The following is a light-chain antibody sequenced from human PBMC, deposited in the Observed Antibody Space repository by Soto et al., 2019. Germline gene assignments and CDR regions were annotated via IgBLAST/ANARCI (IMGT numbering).Light chain of an antibody. CDR2: ANT. V-gene: IGLV1-40*01. J-gene: IGLJ3*02. CDR3: QSFDSSLDGWV. CDR1: SSNIGAGHD. Sequence: QSVLTQPPSVSGAPGQRVTISCTGSSSNIGAGHDVHWYQQIPETAPKLLVSANTNRPSGVPDRVSGSNSGTSASLSITGLQAEDEADYYCQSFDSSLDGWVFGGGTQLTVL.